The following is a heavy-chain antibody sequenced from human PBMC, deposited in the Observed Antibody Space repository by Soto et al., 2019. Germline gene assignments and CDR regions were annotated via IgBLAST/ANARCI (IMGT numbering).Heavy chain of an antibody. CDR3: AKSPVVNIWNYETPYNWFDP. CDR2: ISGSGGST. J-gene: IGHJ5*02. Sequence: GGSLRLSCAASGFTFSRYAMSWVRQAPGKGLEWVSAISGSGGSTYYADSVKGRFTISRDNSKNTLYLQMNSLRAEDTAVYYCAKSPVVNIWNYETPYNWFDPWGQGTLVTVSS. D-gene: IGHD1-7*01. V-gene: IGHV3-23*01. CDR1: GFTFSRYA.